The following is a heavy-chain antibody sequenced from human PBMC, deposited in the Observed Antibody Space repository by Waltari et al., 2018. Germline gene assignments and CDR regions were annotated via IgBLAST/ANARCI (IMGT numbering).Heavy chain of an antibody. CDR2: IYYSGST. CDR3: ARHLGSIVVGSDAFDI. V-gene: IGHV4-59*11. CDR1: GGSISSHY. J-gene: IGHJ3*02. Sequence: QVQLQESGPGLVKPSETLSLTCTVSGGSISSHYWSWIRQPPGKGLEWIGYIYYSGSTNYNPSLKSRVTISVDTSKNQFSLKLSSVTAADTAVYYCARHLGSIVVGSDAFDIWGQGTMVTVSS. D-gene: IGHD3-22*01.